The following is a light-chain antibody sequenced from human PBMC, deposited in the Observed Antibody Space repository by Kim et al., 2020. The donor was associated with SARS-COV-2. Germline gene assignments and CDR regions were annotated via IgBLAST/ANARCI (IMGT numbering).Light chain of an antibody. CDR3: QQYKSYKGT. J-gene: IGKJ1*01. V-gene: IGKV1-5*01. CDR1: QSIGSW. Sequence: ASVGDRVTITCRASQSIGSWLAWYQQKPGKAPKLLIYDASNLESGVPSRFSGSGSGTEFTLTISSLQPDDFATYYCQQYKSYKGTFGQGTKVDIK. CDR2: DAS.